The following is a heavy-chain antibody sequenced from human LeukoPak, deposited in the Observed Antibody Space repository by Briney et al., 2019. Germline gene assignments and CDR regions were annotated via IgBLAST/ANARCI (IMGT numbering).Heavy chain of an antibody. Sequence: SETLSLTCTVSGGSISSYYWSWIRQPPGKGLEWIEYIYYSGSTNYNPSLKSRVTISVDTSKNQFSLKLSSVTAADTAVYYCARLEVSGDGYNTEYFQHWGQGTLVTVSS. J-gene: IGHJ1*01. CDR1: GGSISSYY. V-gene: IGHV4-59*01. CDR3: ARLEVSGDGYNTEYFQH. D-gene: IGHD5-24*01. CDR2: IYYSGST.